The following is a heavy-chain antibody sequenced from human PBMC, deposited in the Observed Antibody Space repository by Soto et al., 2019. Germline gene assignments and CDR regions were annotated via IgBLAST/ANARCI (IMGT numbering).Heavy chain of an antibody. CDR3: ARCTVDTIVTSGWCHYLDP. J-gene: IGHJ5*02. CDR1: GFTFSSSA. V-gene: IGHV3-23*01. Sequence: EVQLLDSGGGLVQPGGSLRLSCAASGFTFSSSAMSWVRQAPGKGLEWVSAVSGSGGTTYYAESVRGRFTISRDNSKNTLYLQMTSLRAEDTAIYFCARCTVDTIVTSGWCHYLDPWGQGTLVTVSS. CDR2: VSGSGGTT. D-gene: IGHD6-19*01.